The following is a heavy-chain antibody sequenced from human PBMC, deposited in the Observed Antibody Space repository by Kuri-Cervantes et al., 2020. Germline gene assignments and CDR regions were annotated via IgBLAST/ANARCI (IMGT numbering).Heavy chain of an antibody. Sequence: GESLKISCAASGFTFDDYGMSWVRQAPGKGLEWVSSISSGSSSISYADSVKGRFTISRDNAMKSLFLQMNSLRAEDTAVYYCAREREGIMLWGVPINYYMDVWGKGTTVTVSS. V-gene: IGHV3-21*03. J-gene: IGHJ6*03. D-gene: IGHD3-10*01. CDR1: GFTFDDYG. CDR3: AREREGIMLWGVPINYYMDV. CDR2: ISSGSSSI.